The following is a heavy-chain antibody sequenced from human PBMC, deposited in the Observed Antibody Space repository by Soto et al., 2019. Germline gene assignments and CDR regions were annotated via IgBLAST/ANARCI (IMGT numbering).Heavy chain of an antibody. CDR2: ISGSGGST. J-gene: IGHJ6*02. CDR1: GFTFSSYA. Sequence: GGSLRLSCAASGFTFSSYAMSWVRQAPGKGLEWVSAISGSGGSTYYADSVKGRFTISRDNSKNTLYLQMNSLRAEDTAVYYCAKIDDDPYALSYGMDVWGQGTTVTVSS. CDR3: AKIDDDPYALSYGMDV. D-gene: IGHD2-2*01. V-gene: IGHV3-23*01.